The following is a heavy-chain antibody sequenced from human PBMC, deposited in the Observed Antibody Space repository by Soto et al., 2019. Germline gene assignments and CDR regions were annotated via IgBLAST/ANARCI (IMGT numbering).Heavy chain of an antibody. V-gene: IGHV1-8*01. Sequence: GASVKVSCTASGYTFTSYDINWVRQATGQGLEWMGWMNPNSGNTGYAQKFQGSVTMTRNTSISTAYMELSSLRSEDTAVYYCARPEYSGYDLPFDYWGQGTLVTVSS. CDR3: ARPEYSGYDLPFDY. CDR2: MNPNSGNT. D-gene: IGHD5-12*01. J-gene: IGHJ4*02. CDR1: GYTFTSYD.